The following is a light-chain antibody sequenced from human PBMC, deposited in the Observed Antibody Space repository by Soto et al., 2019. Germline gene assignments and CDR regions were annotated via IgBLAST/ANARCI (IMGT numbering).Light chain of an antibody. CDR1: SSDVGGYNY. J-gene: IGLJ1*01. V-gene: IGLV2-11*01. Sequence: QSVLTQPRSVSGSPGQSVTISCTGTSSDVGGYNYVSWYQQHPGKAPKLMIYDVSKRPSGVPDRFSGSKSGNTASLTISGLQAEDEADYYCCSYAGSYSRYVLGTGTKVTVL. CDR2: DVS. CDR3: CSYAGSYSRYV.